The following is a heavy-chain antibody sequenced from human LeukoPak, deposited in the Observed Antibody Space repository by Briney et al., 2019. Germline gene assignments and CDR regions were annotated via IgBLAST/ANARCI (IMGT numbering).Heavy chain of an antibody. CDR2: IRYDGSNK. V-gene: IGHV3-30*02. J-gene: IGHJ4*02. CDR1: GFTFSSYG. CDR3: AKDSGIAAAGTYFDY. Sequence: GGSLRLSCAASGFTFSSYGMHWVRQAPGKGLEWVAFIRYDGSNKYYADSVKGRFTISGDNSKNTLYLQMNSLRAEDTAVYYCAKDSGIAAAGTYFDYWGQGTLVTVSS. D-gene: IGHD6-13*01.